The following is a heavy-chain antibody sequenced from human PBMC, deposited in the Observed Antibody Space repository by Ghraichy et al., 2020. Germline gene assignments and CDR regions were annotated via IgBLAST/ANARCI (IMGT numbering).Heavy chain of an antibody. J-gene: IGHJ4*02. CDR1: GYTFTSYA. V-gene: IGHV1-3*01. CDR2: INAGNGNT. CDR3: ARTLGSSWGIDY. D-gene: IGHD6-13*01. Sequence: ASVKVSCKASGYTFTSYAMHWVRQAPGQRLEWMGWINAGNGNTKYSQKFQGRVTITRDTSASTAYMELSSLRSEDTAVYYCARTLGSSWGIDYWGQGTLVTVSS.